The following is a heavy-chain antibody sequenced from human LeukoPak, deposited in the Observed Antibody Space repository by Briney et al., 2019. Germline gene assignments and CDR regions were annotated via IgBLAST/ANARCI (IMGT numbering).Heavy chain of an antibody. CDR2: IDSDGSRT. CDR1: GFTFSSYW. CDR3: ARDLVSRGRYGMDV. Sequence: PGGSLRLSCAASGFTFSSYWMHWVRQAPGKGLVWVSHIDSDGSRTTYADSVKGRFTISRDNAKNTLYLQMNSLRAEDTAVYYCARDLVSRGRYGMDVWGQGTTVTVSS. V-gene: IGHV3-74*01. J-gene: IGHJ6*02. D-gene: IGHD5/OR15-5a*01.